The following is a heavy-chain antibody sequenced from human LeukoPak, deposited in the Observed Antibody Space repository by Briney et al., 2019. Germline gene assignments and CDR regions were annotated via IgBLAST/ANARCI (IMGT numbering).Heavy chain of an antibody. CDR3: ARGMQQWLEVDY. CDR2: INHSGST. V-gene: IGHV4-34*01. J-gene: IGHJ4*02. Sequence: PSETLSLTCAVYGGSFSGYYWSWIRQPPGKGLEWIGEINHSGSTNYNPSLKSRVTISVDTSKNQFSLKLSSVTAADTAVYYCARGMQQWLEVDYWGQGTLVTVSS. D-gene: IGHD6-19*01. CDR1: GGSFSGYY.